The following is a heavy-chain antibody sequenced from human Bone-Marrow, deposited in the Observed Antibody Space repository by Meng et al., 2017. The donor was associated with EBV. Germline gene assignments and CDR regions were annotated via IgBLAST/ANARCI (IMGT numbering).Heavy chain of an antibody. CDR1: GFTFSGSA. Sequence: EVQLVESGGGLVQPGGSLNLSCAASGFTFSGSAMHWVRQASGKGLEWVGRIKSKANSYATAYAASVKGRFTISRDDSKNTAYLQMNSLKTEDTAVYYCTRHDGSSSAWGQGTLVTVSS. V-gene: IGHV3-73*02. J-gene: IGHJ5*02. D-gene: IGHD6-6*01. CDR3: TRHDGSSSA. CDR2: IKSKANSYAT.